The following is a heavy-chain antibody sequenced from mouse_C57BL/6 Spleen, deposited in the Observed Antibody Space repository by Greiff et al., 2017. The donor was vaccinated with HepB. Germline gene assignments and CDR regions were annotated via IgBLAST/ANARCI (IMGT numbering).Heavy chain of an antibody. D-gene: IGHD1-1*01. CDR2: IRSKSSNYAT. J-gene: IGHJ2*01. V-gene: IGHV10-3*01. CDR3: VRDYYGFDD. CDR1: GFTFNTYA. Sequence: EVQLVESGGGLVQPKGSLKLSCAASGFTFNTYAMHWVRQAPGKGLEWVACIRSKSSNYATYYAESVKDRFTISRDDSQSMLYLQMNNLKTEDTAMYYCVRDYYGFDDWGQGTTLTVSS.